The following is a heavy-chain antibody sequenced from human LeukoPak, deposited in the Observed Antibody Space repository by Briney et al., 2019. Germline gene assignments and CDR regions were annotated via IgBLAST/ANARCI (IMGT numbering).Heavy chain of an antibody. J-gene: IGHJ6*03. CDR1: GGSISSYY. D-gene: IGHD3-10*01. V-gene: IGHV4-4*07. Sequence: SETLSLTCTVSGGSISSYYWSWIRQPAGKGLEWIGRIYTSGSTNYNLSLKSRVTMSVDTSKNQFSLKLSSVTAADTAVYYCARDKLEGSGSYGAYYYYYYMDVWGKGTTVTVSS. CDR3: ARDKLEGSGSYGAYYYYYYMDV. CDR2: IYTSGST.